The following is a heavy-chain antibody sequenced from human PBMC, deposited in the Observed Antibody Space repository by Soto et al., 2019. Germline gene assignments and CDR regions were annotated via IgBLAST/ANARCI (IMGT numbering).Heavy chain of an antibody. V-gene: IGHV3-30*18. D-gene: IGHD1-26*01. CDR3: AKHSGGRIMGAAAIHY. Sequence: QVQLVESGGGVVQPGRSLRLSCAASGFTRSSFGMHWVHQAPGKGLEWVAFRSYDGNNRYYADSVKGRFTISRSSSDNTLYLQMNSLRPEDTAVYYCAKHSGGRIMGAAAIHYRGQGTLVTVSS. CDR2: RSYDGNNR. CDR1: GFTRSSFG. J-gene: IGHJ4*02.